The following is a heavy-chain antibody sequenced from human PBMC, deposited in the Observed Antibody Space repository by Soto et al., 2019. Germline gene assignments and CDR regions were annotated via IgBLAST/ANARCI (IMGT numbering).Heavy chain of an antibody. CDR2: ISGGGETI. V-gene: IGHV3-48*02. CDR1: RFTFSDYS. J-gene: IGHJ4*02. D-gene: IGHD6-19*01. CDR3: ARESPSSQWLPTRYFDY. Sequence: EVQLVESGGDLVQPGGSLRLSCAASRFTFSDYSMNWVRQAPGKGLEWVSYISGGGETIYYADSVRGRFTISRDNAKNSLCLQMSSLREEDTAVYYCARESPSSQWLPTRYFDYCVQGTLVTVSA.